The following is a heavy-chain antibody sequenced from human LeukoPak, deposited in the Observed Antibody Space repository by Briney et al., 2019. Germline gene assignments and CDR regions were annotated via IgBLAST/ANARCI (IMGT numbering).Heavy chain of an antibody. CDR2: ISSSGSTI. D-gene: IGHD4-23*01. V-gene: IGHV3-48*03. J-gene: IGHJ4*02. CDR3: AREVGNSRFDF. CDR1: GFTFSNYE. Sequence: PGGSLRLSCAASGFTFSNYEMNWVRQAPGKVLEWVSYISSSGSTIYYADSVKGRFTISRDNAKNSLFLQMNSLRAEDTAIYYCAREVGNSRFDFWGQGTLVTVSS.